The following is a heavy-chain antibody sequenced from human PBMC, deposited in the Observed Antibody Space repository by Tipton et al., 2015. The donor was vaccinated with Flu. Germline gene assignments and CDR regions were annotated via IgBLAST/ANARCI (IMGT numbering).Heavy chain of an antibody. CDR2: TNHSGGT. V-gene: IGHV4-34*01. CDR1: DGSFLNYV. CDR3: ARDYPKFGSCYY. Sequence: TLSLTCAVNDGSFLNYVWTWIRQSPGKGLEWIGETNHSGGTKYNPSLKSRVTISLDTSKNHFSLNLSSVTAADTAVYYCARDYPKFGSCYYWGQGTLVTVSS. D-gene: IGHD2-15*01. J-gene: IGHJ4*02.